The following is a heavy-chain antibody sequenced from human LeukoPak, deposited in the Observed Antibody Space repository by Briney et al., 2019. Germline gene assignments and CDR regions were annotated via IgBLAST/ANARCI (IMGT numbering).Heavy chain of an antibody. J-gene: IGHJ4*02. D-gene: IGHD2/OR15-2a*01. CDR2: INSVGSST. Sequence: GGSLRLSCAASGFTFSSYWMHWVRQAPGKGLVWVSRINSVGSSTSYADSVKGRFTISRDNAKNTLYLQMNSLRAEDAAVYYCARVLANSDFDYWGQGTLVTVSS. V-gene: IGHV3-74*01. CDR1: GFTFSSYW. CDR3: ARVLANSDFDY.